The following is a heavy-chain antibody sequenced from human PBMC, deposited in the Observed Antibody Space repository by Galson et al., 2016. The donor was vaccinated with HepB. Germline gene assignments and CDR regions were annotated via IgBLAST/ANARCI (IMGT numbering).Heavy chain of an antibody. Sequence: SVKVSCKVSGYTLTGLSIQWVRQAPGKGLEWMGGFDPEEDEPIYAQRLLGRVKMTEETSTDTAYMELTSLTHEDTAVYFCAAARIVVVTFYWDFDLWGRGTLVTVSS. J-gene: IGHJ2*01. CDR1: GYTLTGLS. CDR2: FDPEEDEP. CDR3: AAARIVVVTFYWDFDL. V-gene: IGHV1-24*01. D-gene: IGHD2-21*02.